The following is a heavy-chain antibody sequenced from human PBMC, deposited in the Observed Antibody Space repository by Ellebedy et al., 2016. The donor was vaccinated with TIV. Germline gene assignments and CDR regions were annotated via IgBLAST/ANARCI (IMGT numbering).Heavy chain of an antibody. CDR1: GDSVTNSAYY. D-gene: IGHD2-15*01. CDR3: ARKRDGSYIDY. Sequence: SETLSLTXTISGDSVTNSAYYWSWIRQPPGKGLEWIGSIHYSGSAYYNPSLKSRVTASVDTSKNQFSLRLRYVTAADTAMYYCARKRDGSYIDYWGQGTLVTVSS. J-gene: IGHJ4*02. CDR2: IHYSGSA. V-gene: IGHV4-39*07.